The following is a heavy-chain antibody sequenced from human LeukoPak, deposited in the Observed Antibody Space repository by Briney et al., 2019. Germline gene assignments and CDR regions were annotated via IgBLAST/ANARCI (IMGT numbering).Heavy chain of an antibody. Sequence: GGSLRLSCAASGFTFSSNTMNWVRQAPGKGLEWVSSISRTGSDIFYADSLKGRFTISRDNAKNPLYLQMNSLRTEDTAVYYCARLRKITFNYYYGMDVWGQGTTVTVSS. CDR2: ISRTGSDI. CDR3: ARLRKITFNYYYGMDV. J-gene: IGHJ6*02. D-gene: IGHD1-20*01. CDR1: GFTFSSNT. V-gene: IGHV3-21*01.